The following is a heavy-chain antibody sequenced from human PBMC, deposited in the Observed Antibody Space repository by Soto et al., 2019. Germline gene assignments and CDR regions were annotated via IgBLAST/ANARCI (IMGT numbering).Heavy chain of an antibody. CDR3: AGAAGMVALDY. D-gene: IGHD5-18*01. Sequence: QVQLVQSGAEEKKPGASVKVSCKASGYIFSRNDIHWVRQAPGQRLEWMGWMNAGNGNTRYSREFQARVTFTRDTAASIGYMELSSLRSEDTAVYYCAGAAGMVALDYWGQGTLVTVSS. J-gene: IGHJ4*02. CDR2: MNAGNGNT. V-gene: IGHV1-3*05. CDR1: GYIFSRND.